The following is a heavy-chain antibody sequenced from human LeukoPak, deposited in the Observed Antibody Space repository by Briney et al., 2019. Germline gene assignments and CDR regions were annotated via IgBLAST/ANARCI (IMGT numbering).Heavy chain of an antibody. J-gene: IGHJ5*01. V-gene: IGHV3-48*04. CDR3: ARDGRWLFSDS. Sequence: PGGSLRLSCAASGFTFGSYSMNWVRQAPGKGLEWVSYISSSGSTIYYADSVKGRFTISRDNAKNSLYLQMNSLRAEDTAVYYCARDGRWLFSDSWGQGTLVTVSS. CDR2: ISSSGSTI. CDR1: GFTFGSYS. D-gene: IGHD3-22*01.